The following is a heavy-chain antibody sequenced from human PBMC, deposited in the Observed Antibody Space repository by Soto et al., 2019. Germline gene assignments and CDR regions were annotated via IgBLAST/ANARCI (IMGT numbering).Heavy chain of an antibody. CDR3: ARVGDYDFWSGYYNDDY. D-gene: IGHD3-3*01. CDR1: GDSVSSNSAA. CDR2: TYYRSKWYN. J-gene: IGHJ4*02. V-gene: IGHV6-1*01. Sequence: SETLSLTCAISGDSVSSNSAAWNWIRHSPSRGLEWLGRTYYRSKWYNDYAVSVKSRITINPDTSKDQFSLQLNSVTPEDTAVYYCARVGDYDFWSGYYNDDYWGQGTLVTVSS.